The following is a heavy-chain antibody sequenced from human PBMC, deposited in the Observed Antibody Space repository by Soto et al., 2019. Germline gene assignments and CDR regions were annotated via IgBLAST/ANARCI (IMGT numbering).Heavy chain of an antibody. Sequence: QVQLQESGPGLVKPSETLSLNCTVSGGSISTYYWNWIRQPAGKRLEWLGRIYTSGYTKYNPSLKSRVTMSLDTSKRQFSLKLSSVTAADTAVYYCARETVAGTYNWFDPWGQGILVTVSS. D-gene: IGHD6-19*01. CDR1: GGSISTYY. V-gene: IGHV4-4*07. CDR3: ARETVAGTYNWFDP. J-gene: IGHJ5*02. CDR2: IYTSGYT.